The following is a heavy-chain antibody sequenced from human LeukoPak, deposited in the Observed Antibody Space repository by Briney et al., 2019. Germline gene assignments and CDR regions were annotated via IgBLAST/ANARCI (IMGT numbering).Heavy chain of an antibody. CDR2: IYHSGST. D-gene: IGHD3-22*01. CDR1: GYSISSGYY. V-gene: IGHV4-38-2*02. CDR3: AREPYYYESSGSTAP. J-gene: IGHJ5*02. Sequence: SEALSLTCTVSGYSISSGYYWGWIRQPPGKGLEWIASIYHSGSTYYNSSLKSRVTMSVDTSKNQFSLKLSSVTAADTAVYYCAREPYYYESSGSTAPWGQGTLVTVSS.